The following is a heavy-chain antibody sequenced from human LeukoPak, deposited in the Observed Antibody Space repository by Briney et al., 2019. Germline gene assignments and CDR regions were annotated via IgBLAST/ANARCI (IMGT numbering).Heavy chain of an antibody. Sequence: SVKVSCKAPGGTFSSYAISWVRQAPGQGLEWMGGIIPIFGTANYAQKFQGRVTITTDESTSTAYMELSSLRSEDTAVYYCARDPSPSGYYGPNWFDPWGQGTLVTVSS. J-gene: IGHJ5*02. D-gene: IGHD3-22*01. CDR1: GGTFSSYA. CDR3: ARDPSPSGYYGPNWFDP. CDR2: IIPIFGTA. V-gene: IGHV1-69*05.